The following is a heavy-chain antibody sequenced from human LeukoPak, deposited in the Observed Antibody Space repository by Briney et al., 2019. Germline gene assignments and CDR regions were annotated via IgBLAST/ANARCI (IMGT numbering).Heavy chain of an antibody. CDR3: AKALVVPGYFDL. J-gene: IGHJ2*01. D-gene: IGHD2-2*01. CDR2: ISWNSGSI. Sequence: GGSLRLSCTPSGFTFSSHAMSWVRQAPGKGLEWVSGISWNSGSIGYADSVKGRFTISRDNAKNSLYLQMNSLRAEDTALYYCAKALVVPGYFDLWGRGTLVTVSS. V-gene: IGHV3-9*01. CDR1: GFTFSSHA.